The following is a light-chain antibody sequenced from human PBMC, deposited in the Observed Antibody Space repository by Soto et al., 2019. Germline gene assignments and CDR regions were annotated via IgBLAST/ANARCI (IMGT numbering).Light chain of an antibody. J-gene: IGKJ1*01. CDR3: QQYGNSPQT. V-gene: IGKV3-20*01. CDR1: QSVSSY. CDR2: DAS. Sequence: EIVLTQSPATLSLSPGERATLSCRASQSVSSYLAWYRQKPGQAPSLLVYDASTRATGVPARFSGSGSGTEFTLTISRLEPEDFAVYYCQQYGNSPQTFGQGTKVDI.